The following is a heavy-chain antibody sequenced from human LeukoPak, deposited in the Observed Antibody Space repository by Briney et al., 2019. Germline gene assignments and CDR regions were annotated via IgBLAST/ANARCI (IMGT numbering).Heavy chain of an antibody. CDR2: IYYSGST. Sequence: PSETLSLTCTVSGGSISRHYWSWIRQPPGKGLEWIGNIYYSGSTNYNPSLKSRVTISVDTSKNQFSLKLSSVTAADTDVYYCARDHYYDSSGYSRRFDCWGQGALVTVSS. CDR3: ARDHYYDSSGYSRRFDC. D-gene: IGHD3-22*01. CDR1: GGSISRHY. J-gene: IGHJ4*02. V-gene: IGHV4-59*11.